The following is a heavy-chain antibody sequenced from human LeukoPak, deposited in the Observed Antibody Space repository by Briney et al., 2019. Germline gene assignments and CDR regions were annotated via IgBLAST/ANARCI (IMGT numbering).Heavy chain of an antibody. CDR3: ARDRAPPTSWYFDL. V-gene: IGHV3-53*01. CDR2: LFSAGDI. Sequence: GGSLRLSCAVSGFTVRTNYMSWVRQAPGKGLEWVSILFSAGDIYYVDSVKGRFTISRDNSRNTLYLQMNSLRVEDSAVYYCARDRAPPTSWYFDLWGRGTLVTVSS. CDR1: GFTVRTNY. D-gene: IGHD3-10*01. J-gene: IGHJ2*01.